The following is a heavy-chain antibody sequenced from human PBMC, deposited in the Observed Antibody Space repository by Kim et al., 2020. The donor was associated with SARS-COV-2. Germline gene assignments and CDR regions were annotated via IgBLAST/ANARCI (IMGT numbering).Heavy chain of an antibody. CDR2: ISSSSSYI. V-gene: IGHV3-21*01. D-gene: IGHD5-12*01. CDR1: GFTFSSYS. Sequence: GGSLRLSCAASGFTFSSYSMNWVRQAPGKGLEWVSSISSSSSYIYYADSVKGRFTISRDNAKNSLYLQMNSLRAEDTAVYYCARGAYSGYHRGFDPWGQGTLVTVSS. J-gene: IGHJ5*02. CDR3: ARGAYSGYHRGFDP.